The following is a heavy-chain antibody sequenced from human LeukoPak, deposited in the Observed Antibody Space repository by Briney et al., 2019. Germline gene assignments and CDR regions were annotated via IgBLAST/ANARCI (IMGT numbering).Heavy chain of an antibody. V-gene: IGHV3-66*01. CDR1: GFTVSSNY. CDR3: ARDRDSYGYDY. D-gene: IGHD5-18*01. Sequence: GGSLRLSCAASGFTVSSNYMSWVRQAPGKGLEWVSVIYSGGSTYYADSVKGRFTISRDNSKNTLCLQMNSLRAEDTAVYYCARDRDSYGYDYWGQGTLVTVSS. J-gene: IGHJ4*02. CDR2: IYSGGST.